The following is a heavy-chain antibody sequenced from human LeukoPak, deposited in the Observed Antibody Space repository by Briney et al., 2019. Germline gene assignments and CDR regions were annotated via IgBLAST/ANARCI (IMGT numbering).Heavy chain of an antibody. CDR3: AREYSSSHSTYNWFDP. Sequence: PSETLSLTCTVSGGSISSYYWSGIRQPPGKGLEWIGYIYYSGSTNYNPSLKSRVTISVDTSKNQFSLKLSSVTAADTAVYYCAREYSSSHSTYNWFDPWGQGTLVTVSS. CDR1: GGSISSYY. D-gene: IGHD6-13*01. CDR2: IYYSGST. J-gene: IGHJ5*02. V-gene: IGHV4-59*01.